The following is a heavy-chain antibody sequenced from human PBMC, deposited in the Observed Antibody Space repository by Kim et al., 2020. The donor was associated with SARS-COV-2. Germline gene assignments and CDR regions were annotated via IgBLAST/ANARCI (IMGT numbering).Heavy chain of an antibody. Sequence: SETLSLTCTVSGGSISSSSYYWGWIRQPPGKGLEWIGSIYYSGSTYYNPSLKSRVTISVDTSKNQFSLKLSSVTAADTAVYYCARHPAGGYSSSWYDRVPNWGQGTLVTVSS. V-gene: IGHV4-39*01. J-gene: IGHJ4*02. D-gene: IGHD6-13*01. CDR2: IYYSGST. CDR3: ARHPAGGYSSSWYDRVPN. CDR1: GGSISSSSYY.